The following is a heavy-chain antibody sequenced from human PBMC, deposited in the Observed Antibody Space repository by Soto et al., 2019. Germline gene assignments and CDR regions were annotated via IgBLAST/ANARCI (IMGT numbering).Heavy chain of an antibody. CDR2: IYPCDSDT. J-gene: IGHJ3*02. CDR3: ARGLSSSGYYDAFDI. V-gene: IGHV5-51*01. CDR1: GYSFTSYW. D-gene: IGHD3-22*01. Sequence: ESLKICCKGAGYSFTSYWIGWVRQIPGKGLEWMGIIYPCDSDTRYSPSFQGQVTISADKSISTAYLQWSSLKASDTAMYYCARGLSSSGYYDAFDIWGQGTMVTVSS.